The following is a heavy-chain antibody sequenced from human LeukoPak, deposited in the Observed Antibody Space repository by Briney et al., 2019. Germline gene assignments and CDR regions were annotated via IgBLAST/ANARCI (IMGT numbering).Heavy chain of an antibody. Sequence: ASVKVSCKASGYTFTSYGISWVRQAPGQGLEWMGWISAYNGNTNYARKLQGRVTMTTDTSTSTAYMELRSLRSDDTAVYYCARDSHYYDSSGYFFGNRLYYFDYWGQGTLVTVSS. CDR3: ARDSHYYDSSGYFFGNRLYYFDY. D-gene: IGHD3-22*01. J-gene: IGHJ4*02. CDR1: GYTFTSYG. CDR2: ISAYNGNT. V-gene: IGHV1-18*01.